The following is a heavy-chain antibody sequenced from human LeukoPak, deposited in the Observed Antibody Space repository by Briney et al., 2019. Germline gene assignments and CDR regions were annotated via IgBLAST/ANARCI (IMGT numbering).Heavy chain of an antibody. Sequence: PSETLSLTCTVSGGSISSYYWTWIRQPPGKGLEWIGYIYYTGSTNYNPSLESRVTISVDTSKNQFSLKLSSVTAADTAVYYCARHGRYSGYDDFDYWGQGTLVTVSS. CDR3: ARHGRYSGYDDFDY. CDR1: GGSISSYY. CDR2: IYYTGST. V-gene: IGHV4-59*08. D-gene: IGHD5-12*01. J-gene: IGHJ4*02.